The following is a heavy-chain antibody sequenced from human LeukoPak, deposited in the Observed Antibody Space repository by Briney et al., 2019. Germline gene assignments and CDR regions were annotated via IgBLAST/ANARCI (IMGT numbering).Heavy chain of an antibody. D-gene: IGHD2-2*01. Sequence: SETLSLTCTVSGGSISSGSYYWSWIRQPAGKGLEWIGRIYTSGSTNYNPSLKSRVTISVDTSKNQFSLKLSSVTAAATAVYYWAKHTVVVPAADFDYWGQGTMVTVSS. CDR1: GGSISSGSYY. CDR2: IYTSGST. CDR3: AKHTVVVPAADFDY. J-gene: IGHJ4*02. V-gene: IGHV4-61*02.